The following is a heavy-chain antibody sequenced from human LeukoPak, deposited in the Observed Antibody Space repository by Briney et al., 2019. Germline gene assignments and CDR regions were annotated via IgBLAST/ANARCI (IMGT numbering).Heavy chain of an antibody. Sequence: GGSLRLSCAASGFTFSSYSMNWVRQAPGKGLEWVSSISSSSSYIYYADSVKGRFTISRDNAKNSLYLQMNSLRAEDTAVYYCTRDRIENYYYYGMDVWGQGTTVTVSS. V-gene: IGHV3-21*01. CDR2: ISSSSSYI. CDR1: GFTFSSYS. J-gene: IGHJ6*02. CDR3: TRDRIENYYYYGMDV. D-gene: IGHD2-15*01.